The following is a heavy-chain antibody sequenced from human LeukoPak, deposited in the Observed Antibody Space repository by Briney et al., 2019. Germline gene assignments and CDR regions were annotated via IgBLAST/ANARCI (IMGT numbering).Heavy chain of an antibody. V-gene: IGHV3-23*01. CDR1: GFTFSSYA. CDR3: AKSLTIPRYFDY. CDR2: ISGSGGST. J-gene: IGHJ4*02. D-gene: IGHD4/OR15-4a*01. Sequence: GGSLRLSCAASGFTFSSYAMSWVRQAPGKGLEWVSGISGSGGSTYYADSVKGRFTISRDNSKNTLYLQMNSLRAEDTAVYYCAKSLTIPRYFDYWGQGTLVTVSS.